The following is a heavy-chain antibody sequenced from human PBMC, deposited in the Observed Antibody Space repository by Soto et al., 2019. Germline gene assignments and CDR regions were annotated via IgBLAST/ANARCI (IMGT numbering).Heavy chain of an antibody. J-gene: IGHJ4*02. V-gene: IGHV3-21*01. CDR2: VSSSSSYI. CDR3: ARCMGFDGSGYAFFDS. CDR1: GLTFSGHT. D-gene: IGHD3-10*01. Sequence: EVQLVESGGGLVKPGGSLRLSCAASGLTFSGHTINWVRQAPGKGLEWVSSVSSSSSYIYYADSVKGRSTVSRDNAEKSLYLQMNSLRAEDTAMYYCARCMGFDGSGYAFFDSWGQGTLVTVSS.